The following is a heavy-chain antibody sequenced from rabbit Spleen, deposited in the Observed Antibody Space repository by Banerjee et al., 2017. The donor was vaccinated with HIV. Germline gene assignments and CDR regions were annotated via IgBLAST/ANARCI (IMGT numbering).Heavy chain of an antibody. CDR3: ARELIGVIGWHFYL. CDR2: IYPVFGIT. V-gene: IGHV1S7*01. D-gene: IGHD2-1*01. J-gene: IGHJ4*01. Sequence: HLKESGGGLVQPGGSLKLSCTASGFTLSSYYMNWVRQAPGKGLAWSGYIYPVFGITYYAHLVSGRFSSSRESAQNTVFLQTTSLTAADTGTYFGARELIGVIGWHFYLWGQGTLFTVS. CDR1: GFTLSSYY.